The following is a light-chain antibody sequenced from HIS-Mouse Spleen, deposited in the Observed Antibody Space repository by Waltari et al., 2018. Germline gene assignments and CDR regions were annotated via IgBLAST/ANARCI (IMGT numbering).Light chain of an antibody. CDR2: EDS. Sequence: SYELTQPPSVSVSPGQTARITCSGDAFPKKYAYWYQQKSGQAPVLVIYEDSKRPSGIPERFSGSSSGTMATLTISGAQVEDEADYYCYSTDSSGNHRVFGGGTTLTVL. V-gene: IGLV3-10*01. J-gene: IGLJ2*01. CDR1: AFPKKY. CDR3: YSTDSSGNHRV.